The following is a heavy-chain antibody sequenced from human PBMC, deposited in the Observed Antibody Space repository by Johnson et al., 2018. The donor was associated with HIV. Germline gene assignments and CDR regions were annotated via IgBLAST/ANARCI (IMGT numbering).Heavy chain of an antibody. CDR3: ARGPYTSAGNPFDI. CDR2: ICTAGDT. CDR1: GFTFSDHA. Sequence: VQLVESGGGLVQPGGSLRLSCAASGFTFSDHAMGWVRQAIGKGLVWGSAICTAGDTYYPDSVKGRFTISRYNSKNTLYLQMNSLRAEDTAVYYCARGPYTSAGNPFDIWGQGTMVTVSS. V-gene: IGHV3-13*01. D-gene: IGHD3-10*01. J-gene: IGHJ3*02.